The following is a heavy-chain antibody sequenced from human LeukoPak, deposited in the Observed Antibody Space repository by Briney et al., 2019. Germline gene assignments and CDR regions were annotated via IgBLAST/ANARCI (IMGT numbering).Heavy chain of an antibody. J-gene: IGHJ6*03. CDR2: ISSRSTYI. CDR3: AGAYDISGYSRTGDYYMDV. V-gene: IGHV3-21*06. Sequence: PGGSLRLSCVAPEFTFSSYSMNWVRQAPGKGLEWVSFISSRSTYIYYADSVKGRFTISRDNAKNSLYLQMDSLRAEDTAVYYCAGAYDISGYSRTGDYYMDVWGKGTMVTISS. CDR1: EFTFSSYS. D-gene: IGHD3-22*01.